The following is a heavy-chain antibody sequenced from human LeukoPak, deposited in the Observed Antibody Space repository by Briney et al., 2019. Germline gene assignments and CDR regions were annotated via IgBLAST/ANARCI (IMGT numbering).Heavy chain of an antibody. CDR2: ISGSGGST. V-gene: IGHV3-23*01. J-gene: IGHJ4*02. D-gene: IGHD3-10*01. CDR1: GLTFSSYG. CDR3: ATGTMVRGVITDIDY. Sequence: PGGSLRLSCAASGLTFSSYGMTWVRQAPGKGLEWVSAISGSGGSTYYADSMKGRFTISRDNSKNTLFLEMSSLRAEDTAVYYCATGTMVRGVITDIDYWGQGTLVTVSS.